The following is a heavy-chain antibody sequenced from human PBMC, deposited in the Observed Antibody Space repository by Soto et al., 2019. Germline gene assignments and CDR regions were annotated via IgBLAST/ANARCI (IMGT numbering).Heavy chain of an antibody. CDR3: ARPYLQGRYYFDY. D-gene: IGHD2-15*01. CDR1: GYSFTSYW. V-gene: IGHV5-51*01. Sequence: PGESLKISCKGSGYSFTSYWIGWARQMPGKGLEWMGIIYPGDSDTRYSPSFQGQVTISADKSISTAYLQWSSLKASDTAMYYCARPYLQGRYYFDYWGQGTLVTVSS. J-gene: IGHJ4*02. CDR2: IYPGDSDT.